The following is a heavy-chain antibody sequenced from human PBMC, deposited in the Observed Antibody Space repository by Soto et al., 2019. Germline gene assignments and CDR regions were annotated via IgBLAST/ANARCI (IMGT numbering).Heavy chain of an antibody. Sequence: SETLSLTCSVSGGSIDYNSYHWGWIRQPPGQGLEWIGSIFYTGTTFYNPSLESRVTMSVDTSKNSFSLHLTSVTAADTAVYFCARLVVVAPVANVWGQGTLVTVS. V-gene: IGHV4-39*02. CDR2: IFYTGTT. CDR1: GGSIDYNSYH. D-gene: IGHD2-2*01. CDR3: ARLVVVAPVANV. J-gene: IGHJ4*02.